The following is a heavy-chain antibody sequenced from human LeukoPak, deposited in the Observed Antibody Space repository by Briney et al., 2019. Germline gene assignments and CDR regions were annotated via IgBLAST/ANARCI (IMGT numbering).Heavy chain of an antibody. CDR3: ARGLSYYATTGFYSEY. V-gene: IGHV3-21*01. CDR1: GFTFSAYS. D-gene: IGHD3-22*01. CDR2: ISSTSHYI. Sequence: GGSLRLSCAASGFTFSAYSMNWVRQAPGEGLEWISSISSTSHYIYYADSVTGRFTISRDNARNSLYLQMNSLRAEDTAVYYCARGLSYYATTGFYSEYWGQGILVTVSS. J-gene: IGHJ4*02.